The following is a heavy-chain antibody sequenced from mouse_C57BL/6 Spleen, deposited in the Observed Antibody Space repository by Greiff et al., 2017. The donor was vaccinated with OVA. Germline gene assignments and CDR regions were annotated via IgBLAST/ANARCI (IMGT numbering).Heavy chain of an antibody. CDR2: ILPNSGST. CDR3: ARIPIITTVVATDY. V-gene: IGHV1-64*01. CDR1: GYTFPSYW. Sequence: VKLQQPGAELVQPGASVKLSCKASGYTFPSYWLHWVKQRPGPGLEWIGMILPNSGSTNYNEKFQSKATLTVDKSSSTAYMQLSSLTSEDSAVYDCARIPIITTVVATDYWGQGTTLTVAS. J-gene: IGHJ2*01. D-gene: IGHD1-1*01.